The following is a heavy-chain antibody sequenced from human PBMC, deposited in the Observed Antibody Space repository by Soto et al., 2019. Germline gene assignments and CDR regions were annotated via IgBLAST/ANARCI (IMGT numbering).Heavy chain of an antibody. Sequence: GESLKISCKGSGYSFTSYWIGWVRQMPGKGLEWMGIIYPGDSDTRYSPSFQGQVTISADKSISTAYLQWSSLKASDTAMYYCARLQWFGGYYYYYYGMDVWSQGTTVTVSS. CDR3: ARLQWFGGYYYYYYGMDV. J-gene: IGHJ6*02. V-gene: IGHV5-51*01. CDR2: IYPGDSDT. CDR1: GYSFTSYW. D-gene: IGHD3-10*01.